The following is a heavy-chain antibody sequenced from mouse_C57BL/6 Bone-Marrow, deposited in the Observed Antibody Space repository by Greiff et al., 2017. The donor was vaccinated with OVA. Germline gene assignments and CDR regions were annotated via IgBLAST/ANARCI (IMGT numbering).Heavy chain of an antibody. D-gene: IGHD2-4*01. Sequence: QVQLQQSGAELARPGASVKMSCKASGYTFTSYTMHWVKQRPGQGLEWIGYINPSSGYTKYNQKFKDKATLTADKSSSTAYMQLSSLTSEDSAVYYCARGDYDVGAFAYWGQGTLVTVSA. CDR1: GYTFTSYT. CDR2: INPSSGYT. J-gene: IGHJ3*01. CDR3: ARGDYDVGAFAY. V-gene: IGHV1-4*01.